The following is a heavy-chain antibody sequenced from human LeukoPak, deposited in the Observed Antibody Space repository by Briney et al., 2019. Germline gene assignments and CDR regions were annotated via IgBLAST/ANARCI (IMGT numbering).Heavy chain of an antibody. CDR3: ASKGYDSSGHYYFDY. Sequence: PSETLSLTCTVSGGSISSSSYYWGWIRQPPGKGLEWIGSIYYSGSTYYNPSLKSRVTISVDTSKNHFSLKLSSVTAADTAVYYCASKGYDSSGHYYFDYWGQGTLVTVSS. D-gene: IGHD3-22*01. CDR1: GGSISSSSYY. CDR2: IYYSGST. J-gene: IGHJ4*02. V-gene: IGHV4-39*02.